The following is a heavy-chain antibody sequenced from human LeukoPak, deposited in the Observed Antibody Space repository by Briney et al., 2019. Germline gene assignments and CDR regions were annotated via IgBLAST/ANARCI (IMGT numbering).Heavy chain of an antibody. J-gene: IGHJ4*02. V-gene: IGHV3-23*01. D-gene: IGHD2-8*01. Sequence: GGTLRLSCVASGFTFSNYAMSWVRQAPGRGLEWVAGMRIFCKSYPADSVKGRFTISRDNSKNTLYLQVNNLRAEDTAVYYCAKDRESDNGRDFDHWGQGTLDTLPS. CDR3: AKDRESDNGRDFDH. CDR1: GFTFSNYA. CDR2: MRIFCKS.